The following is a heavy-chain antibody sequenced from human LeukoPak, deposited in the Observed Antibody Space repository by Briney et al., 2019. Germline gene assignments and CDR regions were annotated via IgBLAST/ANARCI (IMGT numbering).Heavy chain of an antibody. V-gene: IGHV3-74*01. CDR3: ARRSAAKGAFDI. Sequence: PGGSLRLSCAASGFTFSGFWMHWVRQAPGKGLVWVSRINSDGSSTSYADSVKGRFTISRDNAKNTLYLQMNSLGAEDTAVYYCARRSAAKGAFDIWGQGTMVTVSS. CDR1: GFTFSGFW. J-gene: IGHJ3*02. CDR2: INSDGSST. D-gene: IGHD6-25*01.